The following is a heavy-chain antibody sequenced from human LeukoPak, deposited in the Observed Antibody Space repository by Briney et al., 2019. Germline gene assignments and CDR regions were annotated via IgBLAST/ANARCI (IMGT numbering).Heavy chain of an antibody. V-gene: IGHV3-53*01. D-gene: IGHD4-17*01. Sequence: GGSLRLSCAASGFTVSSNYMTWVRQAPGEGLEWVSVIYSGGDTYYADSVKGRFTISRDNSKNTLYLQLNSLRVEDTAVYYCTSADYGAYDYWGQGTLVTVSS. CDR3: TSADYGAYDY. J-gene: IGHJ4*02. CDR2: IYSGGDT. CDR1: GFTVSSNY.